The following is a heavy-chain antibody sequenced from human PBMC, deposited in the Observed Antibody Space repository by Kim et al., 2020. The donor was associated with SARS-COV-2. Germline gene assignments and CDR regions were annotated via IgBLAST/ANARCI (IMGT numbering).Heavy chain of an antibody. CDR1: GGSFSGYY. CDR2: INHSGST. J-gene: IGHJ3*02. D-gene: IGHD6-19*01. Sequence: SETLSLTCAVYGGSFSGYYWSWIRQPPGKGLEWIGEINHSGSTNYNPSLKSRVTISVDTSKNQFSLKLSSVTAADTAVYYCARGSGWYWVKAFDIWGQGTMVTVSS. CDR3: ARGSGWYWVKAFDI. V-gene: IGHV4-34*01.